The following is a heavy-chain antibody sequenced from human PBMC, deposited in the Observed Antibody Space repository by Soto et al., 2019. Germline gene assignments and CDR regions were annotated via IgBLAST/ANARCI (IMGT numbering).Heavy chain of an antibody. Sequence: GGSLRLACSSSGFAFSTYGLHWVRQAPGKELEWVAIITSDVNYKYYADSVKGRFTISRDNSKNTLFLQMNSQRAEDTAVYYCAKGGSFDIWGQGTLVTVSS. CDR2: ITSDVNYK. CDR3: AKGGSFDI. V-gene: IGHV3-30*18. J-gene: IGHJ5*02. CDR1: GFAFSTYG.